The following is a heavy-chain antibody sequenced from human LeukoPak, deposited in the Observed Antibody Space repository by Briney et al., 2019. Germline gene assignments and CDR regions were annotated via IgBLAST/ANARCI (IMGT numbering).Heavy chain of an antibody. J-gene: IGHJ6*03. Sequence: GGSLRLSCTASAFTFSNYAIHWVRQAPGKGLEWVTVISHDGSNKYYADSVRGRFTISRDNSKNTLYLQMNSLRPEDTAVYYCARGSRAIVATKFARGRYMDVWGKGTTVTVSS. CDR1: AFTFSNYA. CDR2: ISHDGSNK. D-gene: IGHD5-12*01. V-gene: IGHV3-30*04. CDR3: ARGSRAIVATKFARGRYMDV.